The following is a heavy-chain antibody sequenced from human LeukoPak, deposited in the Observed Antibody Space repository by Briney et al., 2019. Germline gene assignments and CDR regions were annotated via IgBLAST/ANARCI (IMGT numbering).Heavy chain of an antibody. CDR3: ARFGSRSDTAMAYYMDV. J-gene: IGHJ6*03. CDR2: INWNGGST. D-gene: IGHD5-18*01. V-gene: IGHV3-20*04. CDR1: GFTFDDYG. Sequence: GGSLRLSCAASGFTFDDYGMSWVRQAPGKGLEWVSGINWNGGSTGYADSVKGRFTISRDNAKNSLYLQMNSLRAEDTALYYCARFGSRSDTAMAYYMDVWGKGTTVTVSS.